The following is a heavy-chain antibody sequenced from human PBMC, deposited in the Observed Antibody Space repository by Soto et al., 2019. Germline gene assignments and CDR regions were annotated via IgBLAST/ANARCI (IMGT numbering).Heavy chain of an antibody. CDR1: GGSINTYY. J-gene: IGHJ4*01. V-gene: IGHV4-4*07. Sequence: SETLSLTCSVSGGSINTYYWSWIRQAAGKGREWIGRIYTGGSTNYYPSLLSRASVSVDMSKNQFSLKLRSVTAANTAVYYCARGPGGFGEFSLDYWGHGTLVTVSS. D-gene: IGHD3-10*01. CDR3: ARGPGGFGEFSLDY. CDR2: IYTGGST.